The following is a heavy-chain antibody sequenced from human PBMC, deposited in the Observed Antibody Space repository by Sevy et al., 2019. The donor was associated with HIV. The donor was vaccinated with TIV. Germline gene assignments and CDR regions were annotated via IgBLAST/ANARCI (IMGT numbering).Heavy chain of an antibody. CDR1: GFTFSSYA. CDR3: AKGVGYSGYDSEGFDY. D-gene: IGHD5-12*01. V-gene: IGHV3-23*01. J-gene: IGHJ4*02. Sequence: GGSLRLSCAASGFTFSSYAMSWVRQAPGKGLEWVSAISGSGGSTYYADSVKGRFTISRDNSKNTLYLQMNSLRAEDTAVYDCAKGVGYSGYDSEGFDYWGQGTLVTVSS. CDR2: ISGSGGST.